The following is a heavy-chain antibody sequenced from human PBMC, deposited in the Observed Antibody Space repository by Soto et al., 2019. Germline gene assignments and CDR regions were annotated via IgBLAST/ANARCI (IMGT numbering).Heavy chain of an antibody. CDR1: GGAISIYY. Sequence: SETVSLTCTVSGGAISIYYWSWIRQPAGKGLEWIGRIYTSGSTNYNPSLKSRVTMSVDTSKNQFSLRLSSVTAADTAVYYCARDLGITMRWTGFDYWGQGTLVTVSS. D-gene: IGHD3-22*01. CDR2: IYTSGST. J-gene: IGHJ4*02. V-gene: IGHV4-4*07. CDR3: ARDLGITMRWTGFDY.